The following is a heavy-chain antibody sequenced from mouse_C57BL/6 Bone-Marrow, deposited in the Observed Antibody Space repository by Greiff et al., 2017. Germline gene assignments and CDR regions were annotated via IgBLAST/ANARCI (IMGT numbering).Heavy chain of an antibody. CDR3: ARDWDYFDY. D-gene: IGHD4-1*01. V-gene: IGHV1-80*01. Sequence: QVQLKQSGAELVKPGASVKISCKVSGYAFSTYWMNWVQQRPGTGLEWIGQIYPGAGDNNYNGKFKGKATLTADKSASTASMQLSSLTSEDSAVYFFARDWDYFDYWGQGPTRTVAS. CDR2: IYPGAGDN. J-gene: IGHJ2*01. CDR1: GYAFSTYW.